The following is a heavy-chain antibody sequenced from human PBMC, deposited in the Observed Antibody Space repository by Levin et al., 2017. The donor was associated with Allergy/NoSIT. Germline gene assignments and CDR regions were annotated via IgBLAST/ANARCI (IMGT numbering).Heavy chain of an antibody. D-gene: IGHD3-10*01. CDR2: FDPEDGET. CDR3: ATDLEVQGVIVY. CDR1: GYTLTELS. V-gene: IGHV1-24*01. Sequence: ASVKVSCKVSGYTLTELSMHWVRQAPGKGLEWMGGFDPEDGETIYAQKFQGRVTMTEDTSTDTAYMELSSLRSEDTAVYYCATDLEVQGVIVYWGQGTLVTVSS. J-gene: IGHJ4*02.